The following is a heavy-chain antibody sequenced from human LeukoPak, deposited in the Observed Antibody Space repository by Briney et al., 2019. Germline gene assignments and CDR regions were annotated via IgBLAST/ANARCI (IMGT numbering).Heavy chain of an antibody. CDR2: INHSGST. J-gene: IGHJ5*02. D-gene: IGHD6-19*01. Sequence: PSETLSLTCAVYGGSFSGYYWSWIRQPPGKGLEWIGEINHSGSTNYNPSLKSRVAISVDTSKNQFSLKLSSVTAADTPVYYCARLAVAGCWFDPWGQGTLVTVSS. CDR1: GGSFSGYY. V-gene: IGHV4-34*01. CDR3: ARLAVAGCWFDP.